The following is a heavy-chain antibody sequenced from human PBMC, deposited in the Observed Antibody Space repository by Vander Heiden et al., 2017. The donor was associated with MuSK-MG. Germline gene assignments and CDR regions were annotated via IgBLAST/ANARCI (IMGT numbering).Heavy chain of an antibody. CDR3: AREDYGDARDY. CDR2: IYSGGNT. J-gene: IGHJ4*02. D-gene: IGHD4-17*01. CDR1: GFTVSSNY. V-gene: IGHV3-53*02. Sequence: EVQLVETGGGLIQPGGSLRRSCAASGFTVSSNYMSWVRQAPGKGLEWVSVIYSGGNTSYADSVKGRFTISRDNSKNTLYLQMNSLRAEDTAVYYCAREDYGDARDYWGQGTLVTVSS.